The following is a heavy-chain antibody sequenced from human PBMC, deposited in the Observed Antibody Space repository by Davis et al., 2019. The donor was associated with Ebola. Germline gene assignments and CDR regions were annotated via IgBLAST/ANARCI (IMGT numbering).Heavy chain of an antibody. D-gene: IGHD2-15*01. J-gene: IGHJ1*01. CDR3: VRGGSATAY. CDR1: GFTFSSNT. CDR2: ITGSGSTI. V-gene: IGHV3-23*01. Sequence: GESLKISCAASGFTFSSNTMSWVRQAPGKGLEWVSTITGSGSTIYYADSVRGRFTISRDNAKSSLYLQMNSLRAEDTAVFYCVRGGSATAYWGQGTPVTVSS.